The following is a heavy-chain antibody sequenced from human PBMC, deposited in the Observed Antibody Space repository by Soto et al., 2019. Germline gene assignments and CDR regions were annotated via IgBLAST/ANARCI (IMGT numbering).Heavy chain of an antibody. CDR3: ARGKSGNYYDNYFDY. CDR2: ITPILGTA. CDR1: EGTFSSYA. Sequence: SVKVSCKASEGTFSSYAISWVRQAPGQGPEWMGSITPILGTANYAQKFQDRVTLTADKSTSTAYMKLSSLRSEDTAVYYCARGKSGNYYDNYFDYWGQGTLVTVSS. J-gene: IGHJ4*02. V-gene: IGHV1-69*04. D-gene: IGHD1-26*01.